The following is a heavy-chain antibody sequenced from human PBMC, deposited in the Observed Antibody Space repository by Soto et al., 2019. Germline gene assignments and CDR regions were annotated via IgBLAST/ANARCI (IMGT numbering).Heavy chain of an antibody. D-gene: IGHD4-4*01. CDR2: INPSGGST. CDR1: GYTFTSYY. Sequence: ASVKVSCKASGYTFTSYYMHWVRQAPGQGLEWMGIINPSGGSTSYAQKFQGRVTMTRDTSTSTVYMELSSLRSEDTAVYYCARGDSNGFFRRIYGMDVWGQGTTVTVSS. J-gene: IGHJ6*02. CDR3: ARGDSNGFFRRIYGMDV. V-gene: IGHV1-46*01.